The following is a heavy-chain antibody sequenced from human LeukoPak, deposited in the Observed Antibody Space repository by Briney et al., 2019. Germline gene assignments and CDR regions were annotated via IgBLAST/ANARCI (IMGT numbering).Heavy chain of an antibody. D-gene: IGHD5-18*01. CDR3: AREVYSYGLDAFDI. CDR1: GFTVSEYS. Sequence: PGGSLRLSCVASGFTVSEYSMNWVRQAPGKGLEWVSSIDRSGSYIYYADSVKGRFTISRDNAKNSLYLQMNSLRAEDTAVYYCAREVYSYGLDAFDIWGQGTMVTVSS. CDR2: IDRSGSYI. J-gene: IGHJ3*02. V-gene: IGHV3-21*01.